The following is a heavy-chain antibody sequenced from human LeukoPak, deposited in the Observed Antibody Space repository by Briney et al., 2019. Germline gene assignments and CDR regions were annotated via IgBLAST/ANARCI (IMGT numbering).Heavy chain of an antibody. D-gene: IGHD2-2*01. CDR3: ARVVPAAIPHFDY. Sequence: PSETLSLTCTVSGGSISSSSYYWGWIRQPPGKGLEWIGSIYYSGSTYYNPSLKSRVTISVDTSKTQFSLKLSSVTAADTAVYYCARVVPAAIPHFDYWGQGTLVTVSS. CDR2: IYYSGST. J-gene: IGHJ4*02. CDR1: GGSISSSSYY. V-gene: IGHV4-39*07.